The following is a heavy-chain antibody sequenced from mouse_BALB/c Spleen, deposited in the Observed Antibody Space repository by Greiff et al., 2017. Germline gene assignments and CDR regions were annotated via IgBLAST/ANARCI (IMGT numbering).Heavy chain of an antibody. CDR2: ISYDGSN. J-gene: IGHJ1*01. V-gene: IGHV3-6*02. D-gene: IGHD1-1*01. Sequence: EVQLQESGPGLVKPSQSLSLTCSVTGYSITSGYYWNWIRQFPGTKLEWMGYISYDGSNNYNPSLKNRISITRDTSKNQFFLKLNSVTTEDTATYYCAREGYGNWYFDVWGAGTTVTVSS. CDR3: AREGYGNWYFDV. CDR1: GYSITSGYY.